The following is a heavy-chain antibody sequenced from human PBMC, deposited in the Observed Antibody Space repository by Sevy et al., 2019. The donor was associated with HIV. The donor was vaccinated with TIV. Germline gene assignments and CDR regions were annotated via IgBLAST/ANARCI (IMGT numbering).Heavy chain of an antibody. Sequence: SETLSLTCTVSGGSISSGDYYWSWIRQPPGKGLEWIGYIYYSGSTYYNPSLKSRVTISVDTSKNQFSLKLSSVTAADTAVYYVARVDTAMLDAFDIWGQGTMVTVSS. CDR3: ARVDTAMLDAFDI. CDR1: GGSISSGDYY. J-gene: IGHJ3*02. V-gene: IGHV4-30-4*01. CDR2: IYYSGST. D-gene: IGHD5-18*01.